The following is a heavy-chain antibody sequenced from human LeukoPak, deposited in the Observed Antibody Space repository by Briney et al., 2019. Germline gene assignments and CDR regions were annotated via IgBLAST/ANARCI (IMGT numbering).Heavy chain of an antibody. J-gene: IGHJ4*02. CDR1: AFTFRSYA. CDR3: AKGAASRGYTYVAN. V-gene: IGHV3-23*01. CDR2: VSGSGGST. Sequence: GGSLRLSCAASAFTFRSYAMIWVRQAPGKGLEWVSGVSGSGGSTYYSDSAKGRFTISRDNSNNTLYLQMNSLRAEDTAVYYCAKGAASRGYTYVANWGQGTLVTVSS. D-gene: IGHD5-18*01.